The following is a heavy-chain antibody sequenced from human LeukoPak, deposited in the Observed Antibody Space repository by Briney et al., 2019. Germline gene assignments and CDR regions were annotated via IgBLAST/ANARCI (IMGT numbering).Heavy chain of an antibody. J-gene: IGHJ4*02. Sequence: TSETLSLTCTVSGGSISSNIYYWGWTRQPPGKGLEWIGYIYYSGSTYYNPSLKSRVTISVDTSKNQFSLKLSSVTAADTAVYYCARSLWYSGYMWGQGTLVTVSS. D-gene: IGHD1-26*01. CDR3: ARSLWYSGYM. V-gene: IGHV4-39*01. CDR2: IYYSGST. CDR1: GGSISSNIYY.